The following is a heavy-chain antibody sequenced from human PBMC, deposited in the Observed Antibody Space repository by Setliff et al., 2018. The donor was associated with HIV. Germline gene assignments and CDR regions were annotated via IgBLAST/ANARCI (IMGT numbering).Heavy chain of an antibody. Sequence: SETLCLTCAVYGGSFSDYHWGWIRQAPRKRLEWIGEVYGSGSTNYNPSLKSRVTVTVDTSKNQFSLKLSSVTAADTAVYYCARGVRGVIIDWYYFDYWGQGTLVTVSS. J-gene: IGHJ4*02. D-gene: IGHD3-10*01. V-gene: IGHV4-34*01. CDR2: VYGSGST. CDR1: GGSFSDYH. CDR3: ARGVRGVIIDWYYFDY.